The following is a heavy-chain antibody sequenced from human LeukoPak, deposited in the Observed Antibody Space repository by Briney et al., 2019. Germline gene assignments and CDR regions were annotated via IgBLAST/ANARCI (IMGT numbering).Heavy chain of an antibody. D-gene: IGHD2-15*01. CDR1: GFTFSSYA. V-gene: IGHV3-23*01. CDR2: ISGSGGRT. CDR3: AKDTGSYCSGGSCYRVTNAFDI. Sequence: PGGSLRLSCAASGFTFSSYAMSWVRQAPGKGLEWVSAISGSGGRTYYADSVKGRFTISRDNSKNTLYLQMNSLRAEDTAVYYCAKDTGSYCSGGSCYRVTNAFDIWGQGTMVTVSS. J-gene: IGHJ3*02.